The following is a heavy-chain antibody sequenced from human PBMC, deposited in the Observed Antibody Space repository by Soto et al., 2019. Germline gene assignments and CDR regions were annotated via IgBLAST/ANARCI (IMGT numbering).Heavy chain of an antibody. J-gene: IGHJ6*02. Sequence: SQTLSLTCAISGGSVSSNGAAWSWIRQSPSRGLEWLGRTYYRSKWFNDYAVSVYSRITINPDTSKNQFSLQLNSVTPEDTAVYYCAKEGQGAVAGTSYYYNIMDVWGQGTTVTVSS. CDR3: AKEGQGAVAGTSYYYNIMDV. V-gene: IGHV6-1*01. D-gene: IGHD6-19*01. CDR1: GGSVSSNGAA. CDR2: TYYRSKWFN.